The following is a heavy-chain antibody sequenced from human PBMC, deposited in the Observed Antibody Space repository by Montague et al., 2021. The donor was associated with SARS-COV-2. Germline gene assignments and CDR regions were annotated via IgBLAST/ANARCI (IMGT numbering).Heavy chain of an antibody. V-gene: IGHV4-39*01. CDR2: IFYSGST. CDR3: ARHLRVGNRWNGFEADY. CDR1: GDSISSTDHY. Sequence: SETLSLTCTVSGDSISSTDHYWAWMRQPPGKGLEWIASIFYSGSTXYNPSLKSRVTISVDTSKNLFSLQLNSVTPADTSVYYCARHLRVGNRWNGFEADYWGQGAPVTVSS. D-gene: IGHD1-1*01. J-gene: IGHJ4*02.